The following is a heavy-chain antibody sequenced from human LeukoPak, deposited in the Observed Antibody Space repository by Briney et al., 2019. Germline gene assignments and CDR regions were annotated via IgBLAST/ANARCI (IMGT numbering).Heavy chain of an antibody. Sequence: GGSLRLSCAASGFTFSSYWMSWVRQAPGKGLEWVANIKQDGSEKYYVDSVKGRFTISRDNAKNSLYLKMYSLRAEDMAVYYCAREPVIVAGAAFDIWGQGTMVTVSS. CDR3: AREPVIVAGAAFDI. D-gene: IGHD2-15*01. V-gene: IGHV3-7*01. J-gene: IGHJ3*02. CDR2: IKQDGSEK. CDR1: GFTFSSYW.